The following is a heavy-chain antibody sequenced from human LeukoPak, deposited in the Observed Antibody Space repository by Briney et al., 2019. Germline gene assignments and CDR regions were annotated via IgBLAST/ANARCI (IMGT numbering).Heavy chain of an antibody. D-gene: IGHD6-6*01. V-gene: IGHV4-59*12. CDR3: ARETSSSASL. J-gene: IGHJ4*02. Sequence: SETLPLTCTVSGGSISNFYWSWIRQPPGKGLEWVGYIYYSGSTKYNPSLKSRVTISIDTSQNQFALKLSSVAAADTAVCYCARETSSSASLWGQGTLVTVSS. CDR2: IYYSGST. CDR1: GGSISNFY.